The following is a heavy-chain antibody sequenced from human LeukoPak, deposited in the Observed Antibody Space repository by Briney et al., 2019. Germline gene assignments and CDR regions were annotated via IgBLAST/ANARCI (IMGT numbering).Heavy chain of an antibody. CDR3: ARAPVLLDRYSSDY. Sequence: GESLKISCEGSGYSFTSYGMGWVRQMPGKGLVCMGIIFPGDSDTRYSPSFQGQVTISADKSISTAYLQWSSLKASDTAMYYCARAPVLLDRYSSDYWGQGTLVTVSS. D-gene: IGHD6-13*01. V-gene: IGHV5-51*01. CDR2: IFPGDSDT. J-gene: IGHJ4*02. CDR1: GYSFTSYG.